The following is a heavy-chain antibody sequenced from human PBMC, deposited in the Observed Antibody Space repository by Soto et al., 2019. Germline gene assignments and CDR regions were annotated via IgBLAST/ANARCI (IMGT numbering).Heavy chain of an antibody. V-gene: IGHV4-59*12. Sequence: SETLSLTCTVSGGSISSYYWSWIRQPPGKGLEWIGYIYYSGSTYYNPSLKSRVTISVDTSKNQFSLKLSSVTAADTAVYYCARDKYYDSSGHGAFDIWGQGTMVTVSS. D-gene: IGHD3-22*01. CDR2: IYYSGST. J-gene: IGHJ3*02. CDR1: GGSISSYY. CDR3: ARDKYYDSSGHGAFDI.